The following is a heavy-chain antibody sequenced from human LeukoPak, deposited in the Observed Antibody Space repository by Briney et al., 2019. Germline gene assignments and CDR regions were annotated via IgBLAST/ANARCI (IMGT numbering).Heavy chain of an antibody. Sequence: ASVKVSCKASGYTFTSYDINWVRQATGQGLEWMGWMNPNSGNTGYAQKFQGRVTMTRNTSISTAYMELSSLRSEDTAVYYCARSVKIRRYCSGGSCTVEGYYFDYWGQGTLVTVSS. CDR3: ARSVKIRRYCSGGSCTVEGYYFDY. CDR1: GYTFTSYD. V-gene: IGHV1-8*01. D-gene: IGHD2-15*01. J-gene: IGHJ4*02. CDR2: MNPNSGNT.